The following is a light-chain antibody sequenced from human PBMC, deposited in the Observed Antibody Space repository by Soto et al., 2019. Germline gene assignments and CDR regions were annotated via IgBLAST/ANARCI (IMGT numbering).Light chain of an antibody. Sequence: EIVLTQSPATLSLSPGDRATLSCRASQNVGSFLAWYQQKPGQAPRLLIYDASIRATGIPGRFSGSGSGTAFSLTISSLEAEDFAVYYCQQRSDWPPITFGQGTRLEIK. J-gene: IGKJ5*01. CDR2: DAS. V-gene: IGKV3-11*01. CDR1: QNVGSF. CDR3: QQRSDWPPIT.